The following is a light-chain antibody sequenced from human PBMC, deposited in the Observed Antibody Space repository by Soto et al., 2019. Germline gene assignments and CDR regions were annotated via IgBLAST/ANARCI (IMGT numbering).Light chain of an antibody. J-gene: IGKJ1*01. V-gene: IGKV1-17*02. Sequence: DIQMTQSPSSLSASVGDIITITCRASQAIRNDLAWFQQTPGKAPKLLIYDASTLQTGVPSRFSGSGSGTDFTLTISYLQSEDFGTYYCQQFYNYPRTFGQGTKVDIK. CDR3: QQFYNYPRT. CDR2: DAS. CDR1: QAIRND.